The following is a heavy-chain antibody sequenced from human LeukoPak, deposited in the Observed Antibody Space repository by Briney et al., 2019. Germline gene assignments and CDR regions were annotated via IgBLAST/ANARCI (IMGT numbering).Heavy chain of an antibody. CDR1: GASLSRRY. CDR2: IYYSGST. J-gene: IGHJ4*02. V-gene: IGHV4-59*08. Sequence: SETLSLSCIVSGASLSRRYWSWVRQPPGKGLEWIGYIYYSGSTKYNPSLESRVTISVDTSKNQFSLTLSSVTAADTAVYYCVRHYDNTGCYFDYWGPGTLVTVSS. CDR3: VRHYDNTGCYFDY. D-gene: IGHD3-22*01.